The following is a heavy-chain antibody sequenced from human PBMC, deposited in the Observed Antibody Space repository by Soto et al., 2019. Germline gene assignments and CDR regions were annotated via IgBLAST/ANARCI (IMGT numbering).Heavy chain of an antibody. CDR1: GFTFGDYA. D-gene: IGHD1-26*01. V-gene: IGHV3-49*03. CDR2: IRSKAYGGTT. J-gene: IGHJ5*02. Sequence: GGSLRLSCTASGFTFGDYAMSWFRQAPGKGLEWVGFIRSKAYGGTTEYAASVKGRFTISRDDSKSIAYLQMNSLRTEDTAVYYCTRGSGSYYVVWFDPWRQGTLVTVSS. CDR3: TRGSGSYYVVWFDP.